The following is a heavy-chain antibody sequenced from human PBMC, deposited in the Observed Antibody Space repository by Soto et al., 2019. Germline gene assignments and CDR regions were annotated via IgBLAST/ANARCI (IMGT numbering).Heavy chain of an antibody. J-gene: IGHJ1*01. D-gene: IGHD1-26*01. Sequence: GESLKISCVVSGFPFSMYWMHWVRQVPGQGPFWASRISDDGATTNYADSVRGRFTISRDNSKNTLYLQMKNLKPDDTAIYYCTRGPRAASSGKGSHWGQGPPVTLSS. CDR2: ISDDGATT. V-gene: IGHV3-74*01. CDR3: TRGPRAASSGKGSH. CDR1: GFPFSMYW.